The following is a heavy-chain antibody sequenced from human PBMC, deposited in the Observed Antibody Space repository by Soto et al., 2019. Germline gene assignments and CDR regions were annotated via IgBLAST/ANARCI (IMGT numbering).Heavy chain of an antibody. V-gene: IGHV5-51*01. J-gene: IGHJ6*03. CDR3: ARLQATQYYYYYMDV. CDR1: GYSFTSYW. Sequence: WESLKISCKGSGYSFTSYWLGWVRQMPGKGLEWMGIIYPGDSDTRYSPSFQGQVTISADKSISTAYLQWSSLKASDTAMYSCARLQATQYYYYYMDVWGKGTTVTVSS. D-gene: IGHD2-15*01. CDR2: IYPGDSDT.